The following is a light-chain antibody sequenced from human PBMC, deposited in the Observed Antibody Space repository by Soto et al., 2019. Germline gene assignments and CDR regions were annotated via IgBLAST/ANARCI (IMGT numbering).Light chain of an antibody. CDR2: GVT. J-gene: IGLJ1*01. Sequence: SVLTQPASVSGSPGQSITISCTGTSSDIGTYNFVSWYQQHPGKAPKLIIYGVTNRPSGVSNRFSGSKSGNTASLTISGLQAEDEADYYCNSYAGTSYVFGTGTKVTVL. CDR1: SSDIGTYNF. CDR3: NSYAGTSYV. V-gene: IGLV2-14*01.